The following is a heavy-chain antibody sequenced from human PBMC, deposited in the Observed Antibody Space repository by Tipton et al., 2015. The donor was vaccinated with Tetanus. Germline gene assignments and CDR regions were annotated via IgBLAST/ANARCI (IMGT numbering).Heavy chain of an antibody. CDR1: GFSVSRKY. J-gene: IGHJ4*02. CDR2: TYGDGST. CDR3: AGDYPDFDY. V-gene: IGHV3-53*01. Sequence: SLRLSCAASGFSVSRKYMTWVRQAPGKGLEWVSLTYGDGSTYYADSVKGRFTISRDNSKNTLYLQMSNLRAEDTAVYYCAGDYPDFDYWGQGTLVTVSS. D-gene: IGHD3-16*02.